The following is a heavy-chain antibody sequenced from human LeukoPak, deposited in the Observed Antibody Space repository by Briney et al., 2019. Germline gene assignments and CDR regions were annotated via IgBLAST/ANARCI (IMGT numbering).Heavy chain of an antibody. J-gene: IGHJ4*02. CDR1: GLTFNSYA. CDR3: ANGHRSILFPFDA. V-gene: IGHV3-23*01. D-gene: IGHD2-21*01. Sequence: PGGSLRLSFAASGLTFNSYAMSSVRQAPGQGLEWVSGISGSGGDTYYAGSVKGRFTISRDNSNNALYLQMNSLISDDTAVYYCANGHRSILFPFDAWGPGTLVTVSS. CDR2: ISGSGGDT.